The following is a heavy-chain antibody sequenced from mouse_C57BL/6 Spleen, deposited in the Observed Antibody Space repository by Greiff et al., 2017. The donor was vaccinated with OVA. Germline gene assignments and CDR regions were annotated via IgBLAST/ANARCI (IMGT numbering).Heavy chain of an antibody. V-gene: IGHV1-74*01. D-gene: IGHD6-2*01. CDR3: AISWVVSGARDY. CDR1: GYTFTSYW. Sequence: VQLQQPGAELVKPGASVKVSCKASGYTFTSYWMHWVKQRPGHGLEWIGRIHPSDSDTNYNQKFKGKATLTVDKSSSPADMQLSSLTSEDSAVYDCAISWVVSGARDYWGQGTSVTVSS. CDR2: IHPSDSDT. J-gene: IGHJ4*01.